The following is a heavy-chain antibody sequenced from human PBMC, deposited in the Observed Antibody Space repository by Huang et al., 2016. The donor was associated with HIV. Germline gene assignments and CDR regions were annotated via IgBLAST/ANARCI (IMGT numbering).Heavy chain of an antibody. Sequence: QVQLVESGGGVVQPGRSLRISCAASGFTFSSYGMHWVRQDPGKGLEWVAVIAYEAKTKYYADSVKGRFRISRDNSKTTVYLQLNSLRLEDTAVYYCAKGGSAAAVLDFWGQGTLVTVSS. CDR3: AKGGSAAAVLDF. D-gene: IGHD6-13*01. CDR2: IAYEAKTK. V-gene: IGHV3-30*18. J-gene: IGHJ4*02. CDR1: GFTFSSYG.